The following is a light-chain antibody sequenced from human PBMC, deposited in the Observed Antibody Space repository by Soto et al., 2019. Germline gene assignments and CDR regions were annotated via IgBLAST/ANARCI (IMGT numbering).Light chain of an antibody. J-gene: IGLJ1*01. CDR1: NSNIGNNY. Sequence: QSVLTQPPSVSAAPGQKVTISCSGSNSNIGNNYVSWYQQLPGTAPKLLIYDNNKRPSRIPDRFSGSKSGTSATLGITGLQTGDDADYYCGTWDSRLSVVVFGTGTKLTVL. V-gene: IGLV1-51*01. CDR3: GTWDSRLSVVV. CDR2: DNN.